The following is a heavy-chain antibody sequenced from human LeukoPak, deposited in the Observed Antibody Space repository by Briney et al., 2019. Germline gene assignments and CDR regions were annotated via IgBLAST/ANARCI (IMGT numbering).Heavy chain of an antibody. D-gene: IGHD2-15*01. CDR3: ARASYCSGGSCYSGFSWFDP. CDR1: GYTFTSYY. V-gene: IGHV1-46*01. J-gene: IGHJ5*02. CDR2: INPSGGST. Sequence: ASVKVSCKASGYTFTSYYMHWVRQAPGQGLEWMGIINPSGGSTSYARKFQGRVTMTRDMSTSTVYMELSSLRSEDTAVYYCARASYCSGGSCYSGFSWFDPWGQGTLVTVSS.